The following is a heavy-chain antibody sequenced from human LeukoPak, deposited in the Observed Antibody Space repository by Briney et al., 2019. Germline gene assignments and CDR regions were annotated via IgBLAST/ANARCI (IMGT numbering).Heavy chain of an antibody. V-gene: IGHV3-7*05. Sequence: GGSLRLSCAVSGLTLSNYWMNWVRQAPGKGLEWVANINPDGGEERYVDSVKGRFVISRDNAHTSLYLQMSSLRAEDTALYFCARASDPWLQLTWGQGTLVTVSS. D-gene: IGHD5-24*01. CDR3: ARASDPWLQLT. J-gene: IGHJ5*02. CDR1: GLTLSNYW. CDR2: INPDGGEE.